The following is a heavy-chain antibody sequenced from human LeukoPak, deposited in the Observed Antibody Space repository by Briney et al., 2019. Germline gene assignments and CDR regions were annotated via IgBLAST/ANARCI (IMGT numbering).Heavy chain of an antibody. CDR3: ARELVTSEYYYYYGMDV. CDR2: IIPIFGIA. V-gene: IGHV1-69*04. CDR1: GGTFSSYA. Sequence: VASVKVSCKASGGTFSSYAISWVRQAPGQGLEWMGRIIPIFGIANYAQKFQGRVTITADKSTSTAYMELSSLRSEDTAVYYCARELVTSEYYYYYGMDVWGQGTTVTVSS. D-gene: IGHD2-21*02. J-gene: IGHJ6*02.